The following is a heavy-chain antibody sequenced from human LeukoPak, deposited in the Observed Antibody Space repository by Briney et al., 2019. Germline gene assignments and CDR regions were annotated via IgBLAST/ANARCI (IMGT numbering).Heavy chain of an antibody. J-gene: IGHJ4*02. CDR1: GDSISSSSYY. D-gene: IGHD3-22*01. CDR3: ARDTYYYDSSGYYNGRYFDY. V-gene: IGHV4-39*07. CDR2: IYYSGST. Sequence: SETLSLTCTVSGDSISSSSYYWGWIRQPPGKGLEWIGSIYYSGSTYYNPSLKSRVTISVDTSKNQFSMKLNSVTAADTAVYYCARDTYYYDSSGYYNGRYFDYWGQGTLVTVSS.